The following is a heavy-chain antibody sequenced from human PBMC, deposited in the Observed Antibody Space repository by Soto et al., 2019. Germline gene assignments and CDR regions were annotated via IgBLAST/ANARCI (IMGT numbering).Heavy chain of an antibody. CDR2: IYYSGST. V-gene: IGHV4-59*01. Sequence: SETLSLTCTVSGGSINSYYWSWIRQPPGKGLEWIGYIYYSGSTNYNPSLKSRVTISVDTSKNQFSLKLSSVTAADTAVYYCAMVRESYYYYYGMDVWGQGTTVIVSS. J-gene: IGHJ6*02. CDR3: AMVRESYYYYYGMDV. CDR1: GGSINSYY. D-gene: IGHD3-10*01.